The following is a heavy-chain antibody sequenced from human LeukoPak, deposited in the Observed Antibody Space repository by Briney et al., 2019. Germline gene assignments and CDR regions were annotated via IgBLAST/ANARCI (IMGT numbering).Heavy chain of an antibody. CDR2: IYYNGNT. CDR1: GGSISSCY. D-gene: IGHD3-3*01. J-gene: IGHJ5*02. V-gene: IGHV4-59*01. CDR3: ARGTLRFLEWSGFDP. Sequence: SETLSLTCTVSGGSISSCYGTWIRQPPGKGLEWIGNIYYNGNTNYNPSLKSRVTMSVDTSNNHFSLRLSSVTAADTAVYYCARGTLRFLEWSGFDPWGQGTLVTVSS.